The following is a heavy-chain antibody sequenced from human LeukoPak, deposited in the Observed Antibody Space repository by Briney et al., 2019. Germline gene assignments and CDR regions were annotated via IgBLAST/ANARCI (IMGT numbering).Heavy chain of an antibody. V-gene: IGHV4-30-4*08. J-gene: IGHJ4*02. CDR2: IYYSGST. CDR1: GGSISSGDYY. D-gene: IGHD3-9*01. CDR3: ASRYFDWLLKDY. Sequence: SETLSLTCTVSGGSISSGDYYWSWIRQPPGKGLEWIGYIYYSGSTYYNPSLKSRVTISVDTSKNQFSLKLSSVTAADTAVYYCASRYFDWLLKDYWGQGTLVTVSS.